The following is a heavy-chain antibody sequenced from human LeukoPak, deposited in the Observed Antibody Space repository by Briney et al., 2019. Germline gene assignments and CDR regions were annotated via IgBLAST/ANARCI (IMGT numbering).Heavy chain of an antibody. CDR1: GFTVSNNY. J-gene: IGHJ4*02. CDR2: ISGGGNTV. D-gene: IGHD3-10*01. Sequence: PGGSLRLSCAASGFTVSNNYMSWVRQAPGKGLEWVSAISGGGNTVFYADSVKGRFTTSRDNFKNTLYLQMNSLRTEDSALYYCVVDLSGSADYWGQGTLVTVSS. V-gene: IGHV3-23*01. CDR3: VVDLSGSADY.